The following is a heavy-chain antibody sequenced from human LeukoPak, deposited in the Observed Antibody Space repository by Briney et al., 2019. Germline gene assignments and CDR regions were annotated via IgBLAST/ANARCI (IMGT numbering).Heavy chain of an antibody. CDR3: ARTQTDYYPFDY. CDR1: GGTFSSYA. D-gene: IGHD3-22*01. V-gene: IGHV1-69*13. CDR2: IIPIFGTA. J-gene: IGHJ4*02. Sequence: ASVKVSCKASGGTFSSYAISWVRQAPGQGLEWMGGIIPIFGTANYAQKFQGRVTITADESTSTAYMELSSLRSEDTAVYYCARTQTDYYPFDYWGRGTLVTVSS.